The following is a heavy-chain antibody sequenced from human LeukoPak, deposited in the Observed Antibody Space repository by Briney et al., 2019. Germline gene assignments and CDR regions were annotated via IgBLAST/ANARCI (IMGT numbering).Heavy chain of an antibody. CDR2: IYHSGSI. D-gene: IGHD6-19*01. Sequence: PSQTLSLTCAVSGGSLSSGGYSWSWIRQPPGAGLEWIGYIYHSGSIYYNPSLKNRVTISVDTSKNQFSLKLSSVTAADTAVYYCARGNKWLQKRWRFDYWGQGALVTVSS. CDR3: ARGNKWLQKRWRFDY. V-gene: IGHV4-30-2*01. J-gene: IGHJ4*02. CDR1: GGSLSSGGYS.